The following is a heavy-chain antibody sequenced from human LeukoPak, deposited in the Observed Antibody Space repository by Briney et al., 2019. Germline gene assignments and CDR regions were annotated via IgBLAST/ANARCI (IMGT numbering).Heavy chain of an antibody. J-gene: IGHJ5*02. D-gene: IGHD3-3*01. CDR1: GYTFASYD. V-gene: IGHV1-8*01. CDR3: ATGKLIMILGVFITSNWFDP. CDR2: MNPNSGNT. Sequence: ASVKVSCKASGYTFASYDINWVRQATGQGLEWMGWMNPNSGNTGYAQKFQGRVTMTRNTSISTAYMELSSLRSEDTAAYYCATGKLIMILGVFITSNWFDPWGQGTLVTVSS.